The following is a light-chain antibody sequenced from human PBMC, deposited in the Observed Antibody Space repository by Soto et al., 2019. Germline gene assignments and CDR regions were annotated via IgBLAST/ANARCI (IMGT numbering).Light chain of an antibody. CDR1: QSIRSW. J-gene: IGKJ2*01. Sequence: DIQVTQSPSTLSASVGDRVTITCRASQSIRSWLAWYQQKPGKAPKLLIYDASSLESGVPSRFSGSGSGTAFTLTISRLQPDEFATYYCQQYNTYPYTFGQGTKLEIK. CDR3: QQYNTYPYT. CDR2: DAS. V-gene: IGKV1-5*01.